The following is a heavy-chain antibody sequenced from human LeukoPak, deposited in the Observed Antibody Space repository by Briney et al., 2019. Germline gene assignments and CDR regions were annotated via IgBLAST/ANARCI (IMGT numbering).Heavy chain of an antibody. CDR3: AKAGYDFWSGYYPPPYYFDY. CDR2: ISGSGGST. CDR1: GFTFSSYA. J-gene: IGHJ4*02. D-gene: IGHD3-3*01. Sequence: GGSLRLSCAASGFTFSSYAMSWVRQAPGKGLEWVSAISGSGGSTYYADSVKGRFTMSRDNSKNTLYLQMTSLRAEDTAVYYCAKAGYDFWSGYYPPPYYFDYWGQGTLVTVSS. V-gene: IGHV3-23*01.